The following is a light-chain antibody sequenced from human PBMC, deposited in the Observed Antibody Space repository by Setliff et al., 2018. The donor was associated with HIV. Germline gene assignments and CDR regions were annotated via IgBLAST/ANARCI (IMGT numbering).Light chain of an antibody. CDR1: SSDVGGYNY. V-gene: IGLV2-14*01. Sequence: QSVLTQPASVSGSPGQSITISCTGTSSDVGGYNYVSWYQHHPGKAPKLMIYEVSNRPSGVSNRFSGSKSGNTASLTISGLQAEDEADYYCSSYTRSSTLVFGGGT. J-gene: IGLJ3*02. CDR3: SSYTRSSTLV. CDR2: EVS.